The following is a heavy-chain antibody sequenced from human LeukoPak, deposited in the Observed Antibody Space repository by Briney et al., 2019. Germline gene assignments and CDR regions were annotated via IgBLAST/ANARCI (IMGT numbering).Heavy chain of an antibody. V-gene: IGHV1-69*04. J-gene: IGHJ4*02. CDR2: ITPMLGVV. Sequence: GASVKVSCKASGGTVNNFVISWVRQAPGQGLEWMGRITPMLGVVNYAQKFQGRVTIIADKSTSTAYMELSSLRSEDTAVYYCATIPYGSGSYSFDYWGQGTLVTVSS. CDR1: GGTVNNFV. D-gene: IGHD3-10*01. CDR3: ATIPYGSGSYSFDY.